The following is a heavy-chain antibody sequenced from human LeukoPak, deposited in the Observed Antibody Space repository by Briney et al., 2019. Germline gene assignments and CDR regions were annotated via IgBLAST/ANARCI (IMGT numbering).Heavy chain of an antibody. CDR1: GGSISSSSYY. Sequence: PSETLSLTCTVSGGSISSSSYYWGWIRQPPGKGLEWIGSIYYSGSTYYNPSLKSRVTISVDTSKNQFSLKLSSVTAADTAVYYCARDSPLEPYLGFDYWGQGTLVTVSS. CDR2: IYYSGST. J-gene: IGHJ4*02. V-gene: IGHV4-39*07. CDR3: ARDSPLEPYLGFDY. D-gene: IGHD1-1*01.